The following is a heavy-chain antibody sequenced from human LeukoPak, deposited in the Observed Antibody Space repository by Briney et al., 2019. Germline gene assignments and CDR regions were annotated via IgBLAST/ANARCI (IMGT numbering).Heavy chain of an antibody. CDR3: TTVRLRRSDDFDY. Sequence: GGSLRLSCEVSGFTFSTAWMNWVRQAPGKGLEWVGLIKSKSVGETTHCAAPVKGRFTISRDDSKNTLYLQMNSLKTEDSAVYYCTTVRLRRSDDFDYWGQGTLVTVSS. D-gene: IGHD3-16*01. CDR1: GFTFSTAW. CDR2: IKSKSVGETT. V-gene: IGHV3-15*01. J-gene: IGHJ4*02.